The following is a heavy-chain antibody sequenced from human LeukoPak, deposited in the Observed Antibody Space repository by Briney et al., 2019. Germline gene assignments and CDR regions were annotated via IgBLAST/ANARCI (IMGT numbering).Heavy chain of an antibody. V-gene: IGHV4-61*09. Sequence: SETLSLTCTVSGYSISSDYYWGWIRQPAGKGLEWIGHIYTSGSTNYNPSLKSRVTISVDTSKNQFSLKLSSVTAADTAVYYCARVGDDYGDYGGGNDAFDIWGQGTMVTVSS. CDR2: IYTSGST. CDR3: ARVGDDYGDYGGGNDAFDI. D-gene: IGHD4-17*01. CDR1: GYSISSDYY. J-gene: IGHJ3*02.